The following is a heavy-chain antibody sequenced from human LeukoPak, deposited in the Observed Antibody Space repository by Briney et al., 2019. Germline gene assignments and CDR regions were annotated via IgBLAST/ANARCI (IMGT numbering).Heavy chain of an antibody. J-gene: IGHJ4*02. CDR2: ISGSGGST. V-gene: IGHV3-23*01. CDR1: GFTFSSYA. Sequence: GGSLRLSCAASGFTFSSYAMSWVRQAPGKRLEWVSAISGSGGSTYYADSVKGRFTISRDNSKNTLYLQMNSLRAEDTAVYYCAKSESRRTMIVVVITPFDYWGQGTLVTLSS. D-gene: IGHD3-22*01. CDR3: AKSESRRTMIVVVITPFDY.